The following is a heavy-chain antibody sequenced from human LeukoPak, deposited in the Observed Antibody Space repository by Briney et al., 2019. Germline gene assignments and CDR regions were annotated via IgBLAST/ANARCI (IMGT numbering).Heavy chain of an antibody. J-gene: IGHJ4*02. CDR3: AFQNGGVVY. V-gene: IGHV3-48*02. D-gene: IGHD2-8*02. CDR1: GFTFSTFA. Sequence: GGSLTLSCSASGFTFSTFAMTWVRQAPGKGLEWISFITNSGGSRYYADSVKGRFTISRDNAKNSLYLQMSSLRDEDTAVYYCAFQNGGVVYWGQATLGTVSS. CDR2: ITNSGGSR.